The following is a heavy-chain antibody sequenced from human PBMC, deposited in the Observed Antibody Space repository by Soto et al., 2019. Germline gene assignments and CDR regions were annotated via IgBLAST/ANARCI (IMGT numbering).Heavy chain of an antibody. CDR3: ARFRVTTVDAFDI. J-gene: IGHJ3*02. CDR2: IYSGGST. CDR1: GFTVSSNY. Sequence: GGSLRLSCAASGFTVSSNYMSWVRQAPGKGLEWVSVIYSGGSTYYADSVKGRFTISRDNSKNTLYLQMNSLRAEDTAVYYCARFRVTTVDAFDIWGQGTMVTVSS. D-gene: IGHD4-17*01. V-gene: IGHV3-66*01.